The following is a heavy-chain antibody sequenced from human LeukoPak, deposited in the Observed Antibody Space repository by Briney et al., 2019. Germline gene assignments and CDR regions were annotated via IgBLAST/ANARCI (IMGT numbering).Heavy chain of an antibody. D-gene: IGHD5-24*01. CDR3: AREIVEMATKLPYYFDY. CDR2: IYYSGST. V-gene: IGHV4-31*03. J-gene: IGHJ4*02. CDR1: GGSISSGGYY. Sequence: PSETLSLTCTVSGGSISSGGYYWGWIRQHPGKGLEWIGYIYYSGSTYYNPSLKSRVTISVDTSKNQFSLKLSSVTAADTAVYYCAREIVEMATKLPYYFDYWGQGTLVTVSS.